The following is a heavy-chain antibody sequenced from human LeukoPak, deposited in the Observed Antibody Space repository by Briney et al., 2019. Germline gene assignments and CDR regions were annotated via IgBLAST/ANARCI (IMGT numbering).Heavy chain of an antibody. D-gene: IGHD5-18*01. CDR1: GFTFSSYS. J-gene: IGHJ6*02. V-gene: IGHV3-21*01. CDR3: ARDLSGYSYGYSYYYGMDV. CDR2: ISSSSSYI. Sequence: GGSLRLSCAASGFTFSSYSMNWVRQAPGKGLEWVSSISSSSSYIYYADSVKGRFTISRDNAKNSLYLQMNSLRAEDTAVYYCARDLSGYSYGYSYYYGMDVWGQGTTVTVSS.